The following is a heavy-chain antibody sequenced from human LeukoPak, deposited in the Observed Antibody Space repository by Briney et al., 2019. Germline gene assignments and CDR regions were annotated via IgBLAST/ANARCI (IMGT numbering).Heavy chain of an antibody. D-gene: IGHD4-11*01. CDR3: ARDNSQDAFDI. CDR1: GYPFSSYA. Sequence: ASVKVSCKASGYPFSSYAISWVRQAPGQGLEWMGWISSYNDNIDYAQKLQGRVTMTTDTSTSTAYMELRSLRSDDTAVYYCARDNSQDAFDIWGQGTMVTVSS. CDR2: ISSYNDNI. V-gene: IGHV1-18*01. J-gene: IGHJ3*02.